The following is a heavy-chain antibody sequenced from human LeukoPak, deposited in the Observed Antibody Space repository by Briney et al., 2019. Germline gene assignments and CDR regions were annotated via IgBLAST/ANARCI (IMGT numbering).Heavy chain of an antibody. V-gene: IGHV4-34*01. CDR1: GGSFTGSY. CDR3: ARVEAVSGTDY. D-gene: IGHD6-19*01. J-gene: IGHJ4*02. Sequence: KPSQTLSLTRALYGGSFTGSYWSWIRQPPGKGLESIREINHSGRTNSNPPLKSRATTSVETSKNQFSIKLSSVAAADTGVYYCARVEAVSGTDYWGQGTLVTVSS. CDR2: INHSGRT.